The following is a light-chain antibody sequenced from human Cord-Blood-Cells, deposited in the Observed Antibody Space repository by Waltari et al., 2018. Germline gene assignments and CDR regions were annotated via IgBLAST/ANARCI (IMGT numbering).Light chain of an antibody. CDR1: PSIISY. CDR3: QQSYSTPRG. J-gene: IGKJ3*01. V-gene: IGKV1-39*01. CDR2: AAS. Sequence: DIQMTQSPSSLSASVGDRVTITCRASPSIISYLNWYQTKPGKAPTLLIYAASSLQSGVPSRLRGCGSCTDFALPISSLRPEDFATYYCQQSYSTPRGFGPGTKVDTK.